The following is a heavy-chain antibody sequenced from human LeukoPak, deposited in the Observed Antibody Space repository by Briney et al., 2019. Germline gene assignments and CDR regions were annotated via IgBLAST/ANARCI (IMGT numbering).Heavy chain of an antibody. D-gene: IGHD1-7*01. CDR1: GFTFSSYS. Sequence: SGGSLRPSCAASGFTFSSYSMNWVRQAPGKGLEWVSSISSSSSYIYYADSVKGRFTISRDNAKNSLYLQMNSLRAEDTAVYYCARDEVTGTLDYWGQGTLVTVSS. V-gene: IGHV3-21*01. J-gene: IGHJ4*02. CDR2: ISSSSSYI. CDR3: ARDEVTGTLDY.